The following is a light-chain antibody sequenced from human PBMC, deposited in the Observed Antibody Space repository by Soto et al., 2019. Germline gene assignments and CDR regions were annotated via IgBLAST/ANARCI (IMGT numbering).Light chain of an antibody. CDR3: QQCYSTPPA. J-gene: IGKJ1*01. Sequence: YVAWYQQKAGKAPKLLIYDASSLQSGVPCRFSGSGSGTDFTLTISSLEPEDFASYYCQQCYSTPPAFGQGTKVDIK. V-gene: IGKV1-39*01. CDR1: Y. CDR2: DAS.